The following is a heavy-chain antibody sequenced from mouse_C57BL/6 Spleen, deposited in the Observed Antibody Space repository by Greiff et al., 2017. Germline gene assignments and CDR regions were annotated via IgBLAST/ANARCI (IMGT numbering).Heavy chain of an antibody. CDR1: GFSLTSYG. CDR2: IWGGGST. Sequence: QVQLQQSGPGLVAPSQSLSITCTVSGFSLTSYGVDWVRQPPGKGLEWLGVIWGGGSTNDNSAHMSRLSISNDNSKSQVFLKMNSLQTDDTAMYYCAKPSRGGSSPFAYWGQGTLGTGSA. D-gene: IGHD1-1*01. J-gene: IGHJ3*01. CDR3: AKPSRGGSSPFAY. V-gene: IGHV2-9*01.